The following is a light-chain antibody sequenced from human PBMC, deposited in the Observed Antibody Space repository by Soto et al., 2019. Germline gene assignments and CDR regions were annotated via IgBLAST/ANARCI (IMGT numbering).Light chain of an antibody. CDR2: GAS. V-gene: IGKV3-20*01. Sequence: EIVLTQSPGTLSLSPGDRATLSCRASQSVSSTYLAWYQQKPGQAPRLLIYGASSRATGIPDRFSGSGSGTDFTLTVSRLEPEDFAVYYCQHYGSSMYTFGQGTKVDIK. CDR3: QHYGSSMYT. CDR1: QSVSSTY. J-gene: IGKJ2*01.